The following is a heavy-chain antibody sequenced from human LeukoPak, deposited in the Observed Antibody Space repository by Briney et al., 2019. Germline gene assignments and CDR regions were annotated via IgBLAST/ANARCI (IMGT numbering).Heavy chain of an antibody. CDR3: ARWSSGWYGDY. CDR1: GFTFSSYW. Sequence: GGSLRLSCAASGFTFSSYWMHWVRQAPGKGLVWVSRINSDGSSTSYADSVKGRFTISRDNAKNSLYLQMNSLRAEDTALYYCARWSSGWYGDYWGQGTLVAVSS. J-gene: IGHJ4*02. CDR2: INSDGSST. V-gene: IGHV3-74*01. D-gene: IGHD6-19*01.